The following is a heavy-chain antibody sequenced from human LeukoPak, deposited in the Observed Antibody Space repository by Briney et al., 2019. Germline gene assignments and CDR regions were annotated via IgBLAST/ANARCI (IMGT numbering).Heavy chain of an antibody. CDR2: ISAYNGHR. Sequence: ASLRDSCKAPGYIFTNFSTSSGRPAPGQGLEWMGWISAYNGHRNYTQKFQDRLTVSTNTSATTAYMELTGLTSDDTGVYYCARDRSSSSLWGQGTLVTISS. D-gene: IGHD6-6*01. CDR1: GYIFTNFS. J-gene: IGHJ4*02. CDR3: ARDRSSSSL. V-gene: IGHV1-18*01.